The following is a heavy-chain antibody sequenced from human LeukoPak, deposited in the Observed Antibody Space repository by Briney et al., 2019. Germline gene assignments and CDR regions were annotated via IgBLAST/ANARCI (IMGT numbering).Heavy chain of an antibody. V-gene: IGHV4-34*01. CDR2: INHSGST. CDR3: ARGHDSLLWFGELLFXX. D-gene: IGHD3-10*01. J-gene: IGHJ4*02. CDR1: GGSFSGYY. Sequence: SETLSLTCAVYGGSFSGYYWSWIRQPPGKGLEWIGEINHSGSTNYNPSLKSRVTISVDTSKNQFSLKLSSVTAADTAVYYCARGHDSLLWFGELLFXXWGQXXLVT.